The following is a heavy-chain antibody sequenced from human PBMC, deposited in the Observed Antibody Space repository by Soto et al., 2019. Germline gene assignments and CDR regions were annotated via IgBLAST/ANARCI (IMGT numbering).Heavy chain of an antibody. J-gene: IGHJ6*02. CDR1: GFTFSSYG. Sequence: QVQLVESGGGVVQPGRSLRLSCVASGFTFSSYGMHWVRQAPGKGLEWMAIISYDGSNTYYADSVKGRFTISRDNSKNSLYLQMNSLRAEDTAVYYCAQPYGSGYYYASRPNNYYGMDVWGQGTTVTVSS. CDR2: ISYDGSNT. V-gene: IGHV3-30*18. CDR3: AQPYGSGYYYASRPNNYYGMDV. D-gene: IGHD3-10*01.